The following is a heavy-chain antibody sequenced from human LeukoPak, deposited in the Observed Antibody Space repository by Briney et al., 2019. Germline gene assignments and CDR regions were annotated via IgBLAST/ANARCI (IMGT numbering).Heavy chain of an antibody. CDR2: ISWNSGSI. D-gene: IGHD5-18*01. CDR1: GFTFDDYA. J-gene: IGHJ5*02. V-gene: IGHV3-9*01. CDR3: AKDIRGYSYGSWFDP. Sequence: GRSLRLSCAASGFTFDDYAMHWVRQAPGKGLEWVSGISWNSGSIGYADSVKGRFTISRDNAKNSLYLQMNSLRAEDTALYYCAKDIRGYSYGSWFDPWGQGTLVTVSS.